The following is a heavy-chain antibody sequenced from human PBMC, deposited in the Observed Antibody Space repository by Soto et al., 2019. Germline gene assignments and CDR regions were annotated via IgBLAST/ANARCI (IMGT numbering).Heavy chain of an antibody. D-gene: IGHD2-21*02. V-gene: IGHV5-51*01. J-gene: IGHJ3*01. Sequence: VEAQTVSHKGSGWRYCGYCFRSERQLPGKCLEWMVIIYPGDSDTRYSPSFQGQVTISADKSISTAYLQWSRLKASDTAMYYCARHIAYCGGDCRDAFDFWGQGPM. CDR1: GWRYCGYC. CDR3: ARHIAYCGGDCRDAFDF. CDR2: IYPGDSDT.